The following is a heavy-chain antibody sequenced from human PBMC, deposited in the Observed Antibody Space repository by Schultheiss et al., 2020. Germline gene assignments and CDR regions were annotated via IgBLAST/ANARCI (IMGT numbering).Heavy chain of an antibody. CDR2: IWYDGSNK. CDR3: ARAIGWFDP. CDR1: GFTFSSYG. V-gene: IGHV3-33*01. J-gene: IGHJ5*02. Sequence: WGSLRLSCAASGFTFSSYGMHWVRQAPGKGLEWVAVIWYDGSNKYYADSVKGRFTISRDNSKNTLYLQMNSLRAEDTAVYYCARAIGWFDPWGQGTLVTVSS.